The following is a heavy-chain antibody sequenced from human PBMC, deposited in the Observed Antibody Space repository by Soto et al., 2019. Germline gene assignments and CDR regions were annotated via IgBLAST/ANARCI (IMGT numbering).Heavy chain of an antibody. D-gene: IGHD3-10*01. J-gene: IGHJ4*02. CDR3: VGGQYYFDY. CDR2: ISYDGTNK. V-gene: IGHV3-30*03. CDR1: GFPFTTYG. Sequence: QVQLVESGGGVVQPGRSLRLSCAASGFPFTTYGMHWVREGPGKGLEWVAVISYDGTNKYYVDSVKGRFTISSDNSKNTMYLQMNSLRPEDTALYYCVGGQYYFDYRGQGTLVTVSS.